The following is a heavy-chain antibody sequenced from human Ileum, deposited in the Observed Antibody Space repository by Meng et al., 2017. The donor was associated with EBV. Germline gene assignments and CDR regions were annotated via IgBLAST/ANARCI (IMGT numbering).Heavy chain of an antibody. CDR3: AKVSLTGTFYDH. CDR2: IFHIGST. D-gene: IGHD3-9*01. V-gene: IGHV4-4*02. J-gene: IGHJ4*02. CDR1: GGSVISNNW. Sequence: GQLQEAGPRLVKPSGTLSLTCAVSGGSVISNNWWSWVRQPPGKGLEWIGEIFHIGSTNNSPSLKSRVTISVDNSKNQFSLSLTSVTAADTAIYYRAKVSLTGTFYDHWGQGILVTVSS.